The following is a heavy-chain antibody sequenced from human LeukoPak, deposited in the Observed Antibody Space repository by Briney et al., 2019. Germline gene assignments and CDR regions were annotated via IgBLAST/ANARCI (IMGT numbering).Heavy chain of an antibody. J-gene: IGHJ4*02. Sequence: SETLSLTCTVSGVSISTSTHYWAWIRQPPGKGLEWIASMFYRGSTYYNASLRSRVTLSVETSMNQFSLKLSSVTASDTAPFYCVGQGEWGGAASLIEFWGQGTLVTVSS. CDR1: GVSISTSTHY. CDR3: VGQGEWGGAASLIEF. CDR2: MFYRGST. V-gene: IGHV4-39*01. D-gene: IGHD1-26*01.